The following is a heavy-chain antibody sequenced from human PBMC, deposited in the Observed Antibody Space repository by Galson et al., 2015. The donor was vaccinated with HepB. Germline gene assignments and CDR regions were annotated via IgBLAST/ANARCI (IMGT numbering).Heavy chain of an antibody. V-gene: IGHV3-74*01. CDR3: VNLCGGDCYYSPEQ. D-gene: IGHD2-21*02. J-gene: IGHJ4*02. CDR2: IGSDGSNI. Sequence: SLRLSCAASDFTFNRYWMHWVRQAPGKGLVWVSGIGSDGSNITYADSMEGRFTISRDNAKNTLYLQMNSLRAEDTAVYYCVNLCGGDCYYSPEQWGQGILVTVSS. CDR1: DFTFNRYW.